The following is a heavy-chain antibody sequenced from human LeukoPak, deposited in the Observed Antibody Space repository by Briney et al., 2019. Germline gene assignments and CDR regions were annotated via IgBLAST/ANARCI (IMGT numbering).Heavy chain of an antibody. CDR3: ARDHCTGGVCYYYSDY. CDR2: ISTSSGTM. CDR1: GFTFSSFG. Sequence: GGSLRLSCAASGFTFSSFGMYWVRQAPGKGLEWLSYISTSSGTMYYADSVKGRFTISRHNAKNSLSLQMNSLRDEDTAVYYCARDHCTGGVCYYYSDYWGQGTLVAVSS. V-gene: IGHV3-48*02. J-gene: IGHJ4*02. D-gene: IGHD2-8*02.